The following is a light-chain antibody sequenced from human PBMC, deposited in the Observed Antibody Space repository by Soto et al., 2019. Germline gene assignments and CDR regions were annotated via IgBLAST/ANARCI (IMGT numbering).Light chain of an antibody. J-gene: IGKJ1*01. V-gene: IGKV1-5*03. CDR3: QPYNSYSEA. CDR1: QTISSW. CDR2: KAY. Sequence: DIQMTQSPSTLSGSVGDRVTITCRASQTISSWLAWYQQKPGKDPKLLIYKAYTLKSGVTSRFSGSGSGTEFTLTISSLQPDDFATYYCQPYNSYSEAVGQGTKVEIK.